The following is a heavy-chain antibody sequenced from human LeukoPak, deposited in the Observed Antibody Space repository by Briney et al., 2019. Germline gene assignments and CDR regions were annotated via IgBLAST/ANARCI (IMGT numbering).Heavy chain of an antibody. CDR1: GGSISSYY. CDR3: ARGTRELLLDY. J-gene: IGHJ4*02. V-gene: IGHV4-59*01. D-gene: IGHD1-26*01. CDR2: IYYSGST. Sequence: PSETLSLTCTVSGGSISSYYWSWNRQPPGKGLEWIGYIYYSGSTNYNPSLKSRVTISVVTSKNQFSLKLSSVTAADTAVYYCARGTRELLLDYWGQGTLVTVSS.